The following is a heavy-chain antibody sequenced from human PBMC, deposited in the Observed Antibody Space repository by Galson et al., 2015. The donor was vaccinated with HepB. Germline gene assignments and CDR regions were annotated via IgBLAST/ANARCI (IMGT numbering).Heavy chain of an antibody. CDR3: ARTIAAAGIFDP. J-gene: IGHJ5*02. Sequence: ETLSLTCTVSGGSISSSSYYWGWIRQPPGKGLEWIGSIYYSGSSYYNPSLKSRVTISVDTSKNQFSLKLSSVTAADTAVYYCARTIAAAGIFDPWGQGTLVTVSS. D-gene: IGHD6-13*01. V-gene: IGHV4-39*01. CDR1: GGSISSSSYY. CDR2: IYYSGSS.